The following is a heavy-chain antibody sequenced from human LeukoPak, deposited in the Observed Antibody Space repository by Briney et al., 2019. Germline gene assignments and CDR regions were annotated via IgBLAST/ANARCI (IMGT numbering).Heavy chain of an antibody. Sequence: PSETLSLTCAVPGGSISGYYWSWIRQPPGKGLEWIGYIYYSRISNYNPSLKSRVTISVDTSNNQFSLRLSSVTAADTAMYYCAREKYGGSNDYWGQGTLVTVSS. V-gene: IGHV4-59*01. CDR2: IYYSRIS. CDR1: GGSISGYY. CDR3: AREKYGGSNDY. D-gene: IGHD1-26*01. J-gene: IGHJ4*02.